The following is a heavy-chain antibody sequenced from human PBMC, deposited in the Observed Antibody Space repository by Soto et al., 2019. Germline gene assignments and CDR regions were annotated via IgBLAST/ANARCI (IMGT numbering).Heavy chain of an antibody. CDR3: VQGGGGGLFDP. CDR2: MSPGSRYP. V-gene: IGHV3-11*06. J-gene: IGHJ5*02. D-gene: IGHD1-1*01. CDR1: GFTFGDSY. Sequence: PGGSLRLSCAGSGFTFGDSYMSWIRQAPGKGLEWLSYMSPGSRYPAYADSVKGRFTVSRDNAKRSLFLQMTSLTAEDTAIYYCVQGGGGGLFDPWGQGTMVTVSS.